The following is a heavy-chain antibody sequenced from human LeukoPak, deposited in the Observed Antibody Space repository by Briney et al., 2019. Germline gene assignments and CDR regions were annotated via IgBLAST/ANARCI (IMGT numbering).Heavy chain of an antibody. D-gene: IGHD3-22*01. V-gene: IGHV3-23*01. CDR2: ISGSGGST. J-gene: IGHJ4*02. CDR3: AKDHRQDYYDSSPPPYFDY. Sequence: GGPLRLSCAASGFNLRSYAMSWVRQAPGKGLEWVSAISGSGGSTYYADSVQGRFTLSRDNAKNTLYLQMNSLRAEDTAVYYCAKDHRQDYYDSSPPPYFDYWGQGALVTVSS. CDR1: GFNLRSYA.